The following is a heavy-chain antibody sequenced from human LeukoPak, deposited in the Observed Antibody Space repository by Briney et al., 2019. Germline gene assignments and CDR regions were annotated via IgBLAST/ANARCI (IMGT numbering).Heavy chain of an antibody. D-gene: IGHD2-15*01. CDR1: GFTFSSYA. CDR2: ISYDGSNK. V-gene: IGHV3-30-3*01. J-gene: IGHJ3*02. CDR3: AREFPNRGGYCSGGSCYWGGAFDI. Sequence: GGSLRLSCAASGFTFSSYAMHWVRQAPGKGLEWVAVISYDGSNKYYADSVKGRFTISRDNSKNTLYLQMNSLRAEDTAVYYCAREFPNRGGYCSGGSCYWGGAFDIWGQGTMVTVSS.